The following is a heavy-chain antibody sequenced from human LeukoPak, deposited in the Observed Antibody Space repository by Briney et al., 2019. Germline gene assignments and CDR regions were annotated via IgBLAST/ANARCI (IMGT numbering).Heavy chain of an antibody. D-gene: IGHD2-15*01. CDR2: IYYSGST. CDR1: GGSISSYY. V-gene: IGHV4-59*01. J-gene: IGHJ6*02. Sequence: SETLSLTCTVSGGSISSYYWSWIRRPPGKGLEWIGYIYYSGSTNYNPSLKSRVTISVDTSKNQFSLKLSSVTAADTAVYYCARVSGGWYYYYGMDVWGQGTTVTVSS. CDR3: ARVSGGWYYYYGMDV.